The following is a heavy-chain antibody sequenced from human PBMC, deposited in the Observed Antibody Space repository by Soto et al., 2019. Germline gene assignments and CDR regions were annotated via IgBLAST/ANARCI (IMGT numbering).Heavy chain of an antibody. Sequence: EVQLLESGGGLVQPGGSLRLSCAASGFTFSSYAMSWVRQAPGKGLEWVSAISGSGGSTYYADSVKGRFTISRDNSKNXXYLQMNSLRAEDTAVYYCAKDRSVTTNYYYYGMDVWGQGTTVTVSS. CDR2: ISGSGGST. CDR3: AKDRSVTTNYYYYGMDV. D-gene: IGHD4-17*01. CDR1: GFTFSSYA. J-gene: IGHJ6*02. V-gene: IGHV3-23*01.